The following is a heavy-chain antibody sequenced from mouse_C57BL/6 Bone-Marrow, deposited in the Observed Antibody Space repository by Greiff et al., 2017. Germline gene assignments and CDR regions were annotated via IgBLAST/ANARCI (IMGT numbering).Heavy chain of an antibody. D-gene: IGHD1-1*02. J-gene: IGHJ2*01. CDR3: TPYGLDY. CDR1: GFNIKDDY. CDR2: IDPENGDT. V-gene: IGHV14-4*01. Sequence: EVQLQQSGAELVRPGASVKLSCTASGFNIKDDYMHWVKQRPEQGLEWIGWIDPENGDTEYASKFQGKATITADTSSNTAYLQLSSLTSEDTAGYYCTPYGLDYWGQGTTLTVSS.